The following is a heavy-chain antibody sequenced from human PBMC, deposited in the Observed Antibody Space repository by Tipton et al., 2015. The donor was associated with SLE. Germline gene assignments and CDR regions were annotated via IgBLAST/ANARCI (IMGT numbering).Heavy chain of an antibody. J-gene: IGHJ4*02. CDR1: DVAFGDYV. Sequence: RSLRLSCPVSDVAFGDYVMTWVRQAPGKGLEFLAFIRNKGFGGTPTEYAASVSGRFTISRDDSKNIAYLQMNSLKTEDTAVYFCTRWSGGDYSIFDYWGQGTLVTVSS. V-gene: IGHV3-49*04. CDR2: IRNKGFGGTP. CDR3: TRWSGGDYSIFDY. D-gene: IGHD2-21*01.